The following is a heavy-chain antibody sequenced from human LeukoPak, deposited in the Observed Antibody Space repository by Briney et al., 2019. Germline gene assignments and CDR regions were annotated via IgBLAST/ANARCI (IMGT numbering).Heavy chain of an antibody. CDR1: GFTFSSYA. D-gene: IGHD5-18*01. Sequence: GGSLRLSCAAPGFTFSSYAMHWVRQAPGKGLEWGAVISYDGSNKYYADSVKGRFTISRDNSKNTLYLQMNSLRAEDTAVYYCAREGRGYSYGIVDYWGQGTLVTVSS. J-gene: IGHJ4*02. CDR3: AREGRGYSYGIVDY. CDR2: ISYDGSNK. V-gene: IGHV3-30-3*01.